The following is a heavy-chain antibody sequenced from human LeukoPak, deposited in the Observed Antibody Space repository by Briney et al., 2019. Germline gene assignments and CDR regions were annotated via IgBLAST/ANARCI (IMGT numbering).Heavy chain of an antibody. J-gene: IGHJ4*02. Sequence: GASVKVSCKASGYTFTSYYMHWVRQAPGQGLEWMGIINPSGGSTSYAQKFQGRVTMTRDTSTSTVYMELSSLRSEDTAVYYCARAGFGQLVRGYLDYWGQGTLVTVSS. V-gene: IGHV1-46*01. CDR3: ARAGFGQLVRGYLDY. CDR2: INPSGGST. D-gene: IGHD6-6*01. CDR1: GYTFTSYY.